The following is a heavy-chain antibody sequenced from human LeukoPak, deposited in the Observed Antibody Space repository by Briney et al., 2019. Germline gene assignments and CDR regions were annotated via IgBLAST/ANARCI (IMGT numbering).Heavy chain of an antibody. J-gene: IGHJ6*03. V-gene: IGHV3-15*01. CDR2: IKSKTDGGTT. CDR1: GFTFSNAW. Sequence: GGSLRLSCAASGFTFSNAWMSWVRQAPGKGLEWVGRIKSKTDGGTTDYAAPVKGRFTISRDDSKNTLYLQMNSLKTEDTAVYYCTRRKIVYYYYMDVWGKGTTVTVSS. CDR3: TRRKIVYYYYMDV. D-gene: IGHD2-15*01.